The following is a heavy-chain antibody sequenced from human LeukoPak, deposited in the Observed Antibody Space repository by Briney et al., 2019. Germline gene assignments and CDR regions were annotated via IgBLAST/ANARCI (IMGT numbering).Heavy chain of an antibody. CDR2: IYYSGST. V-gene: IGHV4-39*01. Sequence: PSETLSLTCTVSGGSIRSSSYYWGWIRQPPGKGLEWIGSIYYSGSTYYNPSLKSRVTISADTSKNQFSLKLSSVTAADTAVYYCANSIDFDYGDYYFDYWGQGALVAISS. J-gene: IGHJ4*02. CDR1: GGSIRSSSYY. D-gene: IGHD4-17*01. CDR3: ANSIDFDYGDYYFDY.